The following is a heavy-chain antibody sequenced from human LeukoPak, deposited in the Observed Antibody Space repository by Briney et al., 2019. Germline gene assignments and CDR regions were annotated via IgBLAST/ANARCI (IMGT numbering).Heavy chain of an antibody. V-gene: IGHV3-30*03. CDR2: ISSDGGGK. Sequence: PGGSLRLSCAASGFTFSSYIMGCVRQAPGEGLEWVVVISSDGGGKNYADSVKGRFTISRDSSRNTLYLQMDSQRAEDTAVYYCARRVDTTGPFGYWGQGTLVTVSS. J-gene: IGHJ4*02. CDR3: ARRVDTTGPFGY. CDR1: GFTFSSYI. D-gene: IGHD1-1*01.